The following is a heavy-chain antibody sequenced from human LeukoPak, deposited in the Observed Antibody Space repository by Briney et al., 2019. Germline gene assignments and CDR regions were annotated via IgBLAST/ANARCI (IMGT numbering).Heavy chain of an antibody. CDR1: GIIFGDYY. CDR2: IKGDGSDK. CDR3: ARDDFSGSYCD. J-gene: IGHJ4*02. V-gene: IGHV3-7*01. D-gene: IGHD1-26*01. Sequence: GGSLRLSCAASGIIFGDYYMGWVRQAPGKGLEWVANIKGDGSDKYYVDSVKGRFTISRDNTRNSVYLQMNSLRADDTATYYCARDDFSGSYCDWGQGTLVTVSS.